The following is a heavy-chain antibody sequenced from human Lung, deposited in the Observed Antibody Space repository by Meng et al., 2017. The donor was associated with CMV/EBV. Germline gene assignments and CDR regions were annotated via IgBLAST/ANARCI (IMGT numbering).Heavy chain of an antibody. CDR2: MYSGGST. CDR3: VKEMYWDQSYHGMDV. D-gene: IGHD2-8*02. J-gene: IGHJ6*02. CDR1: GLTVNNNF. Sequence: GGSLRLXCAASGLTVNNNFLTWVRQGPGKGLEWVSAMYSGGSTYYTDSVKGRFTLSRDNSKNTLYLQMNRLRAEDTGVYYCVKEMYWDQSYHGMDVCGQGTTVTVSS. V-gene: IGHV3-66*02.